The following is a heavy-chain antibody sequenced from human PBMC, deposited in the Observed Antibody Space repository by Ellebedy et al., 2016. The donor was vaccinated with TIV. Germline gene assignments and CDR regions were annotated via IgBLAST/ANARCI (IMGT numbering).Heavy chain of an antibody. CDR3: ARDQWLGRAYYFDY. D-gene: IGHD6-19*01. J-gene: IGHJ4*02. CDR2: IKQDGSGK. V-gene: IGHV3-7*01. Sequence: GGSLRLSCAASGFTFSNYWMSWVRQAPGKGLEWVANIKQDGSGKYYVDSVEGRFSISRDNAKNSMYLQMNSLRDEDTAVYYCARDQWLGRAYYFDYWGQGTLLTVSS. CDR1: GFTFSNYW.